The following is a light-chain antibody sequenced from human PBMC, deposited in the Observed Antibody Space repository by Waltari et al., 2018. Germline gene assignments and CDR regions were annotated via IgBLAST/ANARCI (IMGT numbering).Light chain of an antibody. CDR2: AND. Sequence: QSVLTQPPSVSAAPGQTVTISCSGGPANIGNHYVSWYQHLPGAAPKLLIYANDKRPSGIPDRFSASRSGTSATLGITGLQIGDEADYYCATWDNSLTDVVFGGGTKLTVL. J-gene: IGLJ2*01. V-gene: IGLV1-51*01. CDR1: PANIGNHY. CDR3: ATWDNSLTDVV.